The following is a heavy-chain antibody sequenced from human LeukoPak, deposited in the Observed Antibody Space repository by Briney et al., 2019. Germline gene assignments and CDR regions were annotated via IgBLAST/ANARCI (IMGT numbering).Heavy chain of an antibody. CDR1: GFTFSSYW. J-gene: IGHJ4*02. Sequence: GGSLRLSCAASGFTFSSYWMHWVRHAPGKGLVWVSRINSDGSSTSYADSVKGRFTISRDNAKNTLYLQMNSLRAEDTAVYYCARDPPIGSGWYGHVYWGQGTLVTVSS. D-gene: IGHD6-19*01. CDR2: INSDGSST. V-gene: IGHV3-74*01. CDR3: ARDPPIGSGWYGHVY.